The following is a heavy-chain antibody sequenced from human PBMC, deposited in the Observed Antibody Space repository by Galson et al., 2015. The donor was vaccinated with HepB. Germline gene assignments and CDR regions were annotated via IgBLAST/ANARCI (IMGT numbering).Heavy chain of an antibody. CDR1: GGTFSSYA. Sequence: SVKVSCKASGGTFSSYAISWVRQAPGQGLEWMGGIIPIFGTANYAQKFQGRVTITADESTSTAYMELSSLRSEDTAVYYCARDSSGWYGESWYFDLWGRGTLVTVSS. J-gene: IGHJ2*01. CDR2: IIPIFGTA. D-gene: IGHD6-19*01. V-gene: IGHV1-69*13. CDR3: ARDSSGWYGESWYFDL.